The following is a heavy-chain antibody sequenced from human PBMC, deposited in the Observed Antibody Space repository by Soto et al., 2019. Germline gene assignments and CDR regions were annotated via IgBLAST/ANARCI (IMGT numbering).Heavy chain of an antibody. CDR1: GFTFSSYE. D-gene: IGHD6-13*01. J-gene: IGHJ6*02. Sequence: PGGSLRLSCAASGFTFSSYEMNWVRQAPGKGLEWVSYISSSGSTIYYADSVKGRFTISRDNAKNSLYLQMNSLRAEDTAVYYCARVWYSSSWYRSHYGMDVWGQGTTVTVSS. CDR3: ARVWYSSSWYRSHYGMDV. CDR2: ISSSGSTI. V-gene: IGHV3-48*03.